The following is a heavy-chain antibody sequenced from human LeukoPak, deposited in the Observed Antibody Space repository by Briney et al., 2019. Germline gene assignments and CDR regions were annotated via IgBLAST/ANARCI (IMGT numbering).Heavy chain of an antibody. J-gene: IGHJ5*02. CDR3: ARAFRDTIFGVVTYWFDP. CDR2: INPNSGGT. V-gene: IGHV1-2*02. D-gene: IGHD3-3*01. Sequence: GASVKVSCKASGYTFTGYYMHWVRQAPGQGLEWMGWINPNSGGTNYAQKFQGRVTMTRDTSINTAYMELSRLRSDDTAVYYCARAFRDTIFGVVTYWFDPWGQEPWSPSPQ. CDR1: GYTFTGYY.